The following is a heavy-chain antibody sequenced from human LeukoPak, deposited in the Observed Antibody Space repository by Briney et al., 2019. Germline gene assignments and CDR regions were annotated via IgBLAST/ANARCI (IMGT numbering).Heavy chain of an antibody. Sequence: GGSLRLSCAASGFTFSSYGMHWVRQAPGKGLEWVAFIRYDGSNKYYADSVKGRFTISRDNAKNSLYLQMNSLRPEDTAVYYCARDVVVVVATDSNFDYWGQGTLVTVSS. CDR3: ARDVVVVVATDSNFDY. J-gene: IGHJ4*02. CDR2: IRYDGSNK. D-gene: IGHD2-15*01. V-gene: IGHV3-30*02. CDR1: GFTFSSYG.